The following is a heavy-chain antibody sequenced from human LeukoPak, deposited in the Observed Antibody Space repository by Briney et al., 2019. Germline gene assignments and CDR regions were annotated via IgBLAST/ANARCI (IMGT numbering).Heavy chain of an antibody. Sequence: GESLKISCKGSGDFFTSYWITWVRQMPGKGLEWMGEIDPTDSYTNYSPSFQGHVTISADKSITTAYLQWSSLKASDTAMYFCARQKSGYTHLFDFWGQGTLVTVSS. D-gene: IGHD1-1*01. CDR1: GDFFTSYW. CDR3: ARQKSGYTHLFDF. J-gene: IGHJ4*02. V-gene: IGHV5-10-1*01. CDR2: IDPTDSYT.